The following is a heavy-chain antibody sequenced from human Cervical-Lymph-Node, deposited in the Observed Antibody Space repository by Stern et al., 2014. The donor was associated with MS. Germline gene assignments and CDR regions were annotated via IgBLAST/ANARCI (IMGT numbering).Heavy chain of an antibody. Sequence: VQLEESGPGLVKPSETLSLTCTVSGGSISAYYWTWIRQPPGKGLEWIGYIYYSGSTNYNPSLKSRVSRSVDTSKNQFSLKLSPVPAADTAVYYCARGITIFGGGMDVWGQGTTVTVSS. CDR3: ARGITIFGGGMDV. V-gene: IGHV4-59*08. J-gene: IGHJ6*02. CDR2: IYYSGST. D-gene: IGHD3-3*01. CDR1: GGSISAYY.